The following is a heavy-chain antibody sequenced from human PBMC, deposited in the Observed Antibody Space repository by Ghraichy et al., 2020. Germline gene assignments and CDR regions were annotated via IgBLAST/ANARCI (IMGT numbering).Heavy chain of an antibody. CDR2: VSDSGSA. CDR1: GGSINNYY. D-gene: IGHD3-10*01. CDR3: ARHRGSLDAFDM. V-gene: IGHV4-59*08. Sequence: SETLSLTCTVSGGSINNYYWSWVRQPPGRGLEWIGYVSDSGSANYNPSLKSRVTISVDTSKNHFSLRLSSVAAADTAVYYCARHRGSLDAFDMWGQGALVTVSS. J-gene: IGHJ3*02.